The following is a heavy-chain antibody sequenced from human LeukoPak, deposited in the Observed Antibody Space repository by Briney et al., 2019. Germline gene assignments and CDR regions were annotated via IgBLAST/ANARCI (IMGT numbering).Heavy chain of an antibody. Sequence: SETLSLTCTVSGDSISSSYWSWIRQPPGKTLEWIGFIYYTGTTNYNPSLKSRVTMSIDTSKNQFSLNLNSVTAADTAVYYCARGFYDSSGYSNCFDPWVHGTLVTVSS. CDR3: ARGFYDSSGYSNCFDP. D-gene: IGHD3-22*01. CDR2: IYYTGTT. CDR1: GDSISSSY. J-gene: IGHJ5*02. V-gene: IGHV4-59*01.